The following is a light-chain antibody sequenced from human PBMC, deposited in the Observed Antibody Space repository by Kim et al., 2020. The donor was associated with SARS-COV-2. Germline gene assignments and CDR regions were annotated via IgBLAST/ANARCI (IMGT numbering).Light chain of an antibody. J-gene: IGKJ4*01. CDR3: QQYGTSPTLT. CDR1: QSVSNY. CDR2: GAS. V-gene: IGKV3-20*01. Sequence: SPGESATLTCRASQSVSNYLAWYQQKPGQAPRLLIYGASNRATGFPDRFSGSGSGTDFTLTISRLEPEDFAVYYCQQYGTSPTLTFGGGTKVDIK.